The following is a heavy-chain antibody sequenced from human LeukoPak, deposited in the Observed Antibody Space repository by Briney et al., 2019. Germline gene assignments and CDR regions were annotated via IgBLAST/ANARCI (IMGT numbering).Heavy chain of an antibody. CDR3: ARVVVVAATGIRFDP. D-gene: IGHD2-15*01. J-gene: IGHJ5*02. V-gene: IGHV4-30-4*08. Sequence: SQTLSLTCTVSGGSISSGDYYWSWIRQPPGKGLEWIGYIYYSGSTYYNPSLKSRVTISVDTSKNQFSLKLSSVTAADTAVYYCARVVVVAATGIRFDPWGQGTLVAVSS. CDR1: GGSISSGDYY. CDR2: IYYSGST.